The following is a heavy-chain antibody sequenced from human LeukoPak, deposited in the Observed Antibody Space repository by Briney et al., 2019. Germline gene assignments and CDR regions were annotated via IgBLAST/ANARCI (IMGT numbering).Heavy chain of an antibody. D-gene: IGHD3-10*01. CDR2: IYYSGST. J-gene: IGHJ4*02. Sequence: SETLSLTCAVYGGSFSGYYWSWIRQPPGKGLEWIGSIYYSGSTYYNPSLKSRVTISVDTSKNQFSLKLSSVTAADTAVYYCARESSAADYWGQGTLVTVSS. CDR3: ARESSAADY. CDR1: GGSFSGYY. V-gene: IGHV4-34*01.